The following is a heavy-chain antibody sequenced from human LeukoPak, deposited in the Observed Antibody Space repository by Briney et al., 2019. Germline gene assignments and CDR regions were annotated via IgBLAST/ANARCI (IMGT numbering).Heavy chain of an antibody. D-gene: IGHD6-13*01. CDR2: INTDGSST. V-gene: IGHV3-74*01. CDR3: ARDWRRAAAGTPDY. Sequence: GGSLRLSCAASGFAVSTNYMNWVRQAPGKGLEWVSRINTDGSSTSYADSVKGRFTISRDNAKNTLYLQMNSLRAEDTAVYYCARDWRRAAAGTPDYWGQGTLVTVSS. CDR1: GFAVSTNY. J-gene: IGHJ4*02.